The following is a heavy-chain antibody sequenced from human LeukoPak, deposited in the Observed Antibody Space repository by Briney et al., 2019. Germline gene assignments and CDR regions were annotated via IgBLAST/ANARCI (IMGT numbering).Heavy chain of an antibody. Sequence: GGSLRLSCEASGFTFSSYAMSWVRQAPGKGLEWVSGITGSGGNTYYADSVKGRFTISRDNSKNTLYLQMSSLRAEDTAIYYCAKDTSTRWYSSTPLPGDYWGQGTLVTVSS. CDR3: AKDTSTRWYSSTPLPGDY. J-gene: IGHJ4*02. V-gene: IGHV3-23*01. CDR2: ITGSGGNT. CDR1: GFTFSSYA. D-gene: IGHD6-13*01.